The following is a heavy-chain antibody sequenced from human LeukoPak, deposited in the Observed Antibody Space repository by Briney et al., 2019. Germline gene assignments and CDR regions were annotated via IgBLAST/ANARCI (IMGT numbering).Heavy chain of an antibody. J-gene: IGHJ4*02. CDR2: IGGSGGRT. D-gene: IGHD3-10*01. V-gene: IGHV3-23*01. CDR1: GFTFSSYA. Sequence: GGSLRLSCAASGFTFSSYAMSWVRQAPGKGLEWVSAIGGSGGRTYYADSVKGRFTISRDNSKNTLYLQMNSLRAEDTAVYYCAKDREEAESYYYGSGSYYPLDYWGQGTLVTVSS. CDR3: AKDREEAESYYYGSGSYYPLDY.